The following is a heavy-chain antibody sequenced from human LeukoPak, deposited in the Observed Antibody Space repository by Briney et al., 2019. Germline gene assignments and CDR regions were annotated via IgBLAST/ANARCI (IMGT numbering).Heavy chain of an antibody. V-gene: IGHV3-33*06. CDR1: GFTFSSYG. CDR3: AKAPTFLYYMDV. CDR2: IWYDGSNK. J-gene: IGHJ6*03. Sequence: GRSLRLSCAASGFTFSSYGMHWVRQAPGKGLEWVAVIWYDGSNKYCADSVKGRFTISRDNSKNTLYLQMNSLRAEDTAVYYCAKAPTFLYYMDVWGKGTTVTVSS.